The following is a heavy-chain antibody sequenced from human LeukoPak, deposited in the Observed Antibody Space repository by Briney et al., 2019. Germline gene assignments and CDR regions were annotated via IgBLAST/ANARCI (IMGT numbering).Heavy chain of an antibody. V-gene: IGHV3-30-3*01. CDR1: GFTFRSYA. CDR3: ARARGPIVVVPAGDY. CDR2: ISYDGSNK. D-gene: IGHD2-2*01. J-gene: IGHJ4*02. Sequence: GGSLRLSCAASGFTFRSYAMHWVRQAPGKGLEWVAVISYDGSNKYYADSVKGRFTISRDNSKNTLYLQMNSLRAEDTAVYYCARARGPIVVVPAGDYWGQGTLITVSS.